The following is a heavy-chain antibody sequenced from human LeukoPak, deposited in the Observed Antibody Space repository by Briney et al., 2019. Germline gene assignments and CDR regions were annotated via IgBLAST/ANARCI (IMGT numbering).Heavy chain of an antibody. D-gene: IGHD1-14*01. Sequence: PGGSLRLSCAASGFTFSNYAMSWVRQAPGKGLEWVSSISGSGTSTYYADSVKGRFTISRDNSKNTLYLQMNSLRAEDTAVYYCAKTTRMRRVPDAFDIWGQGTMVTVSS. V-gene: IGHV3-23*01. CDR3: AKTTRMRRVPDAFDI. CDR2: ISGSGTST. J-gene: IGHJ3*02. CDR1: GFTFSNYA.